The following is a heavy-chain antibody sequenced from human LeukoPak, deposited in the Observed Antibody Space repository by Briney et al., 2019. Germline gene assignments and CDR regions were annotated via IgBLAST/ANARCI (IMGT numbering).Heavy chain of an antibody. CDR2: MNPNSGNT. V-gene: IGHV1-8*01. D-gene: IGHD1-14*01. J-gene: IGHJ4*02. Sequence: ASVKVSCKASGYTFTSYDINWVRQATGQGLEWMGWMNPNSGNTGYAQKLQGRVTMTTDTSTSTAYMELRSLRSDDTAVYYCARGEATTFDYWGQGTLVTVSS. CDR3: ARGEATTFDY. CDR1: GYTFTSYD.